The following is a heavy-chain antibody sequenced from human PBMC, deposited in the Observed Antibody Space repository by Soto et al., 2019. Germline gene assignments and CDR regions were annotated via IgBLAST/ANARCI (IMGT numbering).Heavy chain of an antibody. CDR3: AKDHRPLNWNFRDAFDI. D-gene: IGHD1-7*01. J-gene: IGHJ3*02. CDR1: GFTFSSYG. Sequence: GGSLRLSCAASGFTFSSYGMHWVRQAPGKGLEWVAVISYDGSNKYYADSVKGRFTISRDNSKNTLYLQMNSLRAEDTAVYYCAKDHRPLNWNFRDAFDIWGQGTMVTVS. CDR2: ISYDGSNK. V-gene: IGHV3-30*18.